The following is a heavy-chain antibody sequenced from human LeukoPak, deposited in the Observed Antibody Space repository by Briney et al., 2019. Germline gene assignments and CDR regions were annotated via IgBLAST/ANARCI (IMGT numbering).Heavy chain of an antibody. CDR2: INPSGGST. CDR1: GYTFTSYY. J-gene: IGHJ6*02. D-gene: IGHD1-26*01. V-gene: IGHV1-46*01. Sequence: ASVKVSCKASGYTFTSYYMHWVRQAPGQGLEWMGIINPSGGSTSYAQKFQGRVTMTRDTSTSTVYMELSSLRSEDTAMYYCARDQKVGATPYFGMDVWGQRTTVTVSS. CDR3: ARDQKVGATPYFGMDV.